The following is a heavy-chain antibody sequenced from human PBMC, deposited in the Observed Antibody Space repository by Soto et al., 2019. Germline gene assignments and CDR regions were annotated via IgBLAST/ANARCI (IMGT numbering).Heavy chain of an antibody. CDR2: FIPIFGTA. D-gene: IGHD6-13*01. J-gene: IGHJ6*02. CDR1: GGTFSSYA. V-gene: IGHV1-69*01. Sequence: QVQLVQSGAEVKKPGSSVKVSCKASGGTFSSYAISWVRQAPGQGLEWMGGFIPIFGTANYAQNFQGRVTITAYESTSTAYMELSSLRSADTAVYYCARPYSSSWTAYYYYGMDVWGQGTTVTVSS. CDR3: ARPYSSSWTAYYYYGMDV.